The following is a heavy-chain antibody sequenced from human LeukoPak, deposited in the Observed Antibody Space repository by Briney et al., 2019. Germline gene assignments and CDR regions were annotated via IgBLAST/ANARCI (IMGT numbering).Heavy chain of an antibody. CDR1: GFTFSSYA. J-gene: IGHJ3*02. Sequence: PGGSLRLSCAASGFTFSSYAMSWVHQAPGKGLEWVSAISGSGGSTYYADSVKGRFTISRDNSKNTLYLQMNSLRAEDTAVYYCAKGGYCSSTSCYGVDAFDIWGQGTMVTVS. CDR2: ISGSGGST. V-gene: IGHV3-23*01. D-gene: IGHD2-2*01. CDR3: AKGGYCSSTSCYGVDAFDI.